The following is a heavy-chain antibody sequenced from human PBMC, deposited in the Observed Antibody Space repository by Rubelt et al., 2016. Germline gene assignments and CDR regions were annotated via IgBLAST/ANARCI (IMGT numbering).Heavy chain of an antibody. Sequence: QVQLVESGGGVVQPGRSLRLSCAASGFTFSSYAMQWVRQAPGKGLEWVAVISYDGSNKYYADSVKGRFTISRDNSKNTLYLQMNSLRAEDTAVYYCAREITPADLDWGQGTLVTVSS. V-gene: IGHV3-30*04. CDR3: AREITPADLD. CDR1: GFTFSSYA. J-gene: IGHJ4*02. D-gene: IGHD2-2*01. CDR2: ISYDGSNK.